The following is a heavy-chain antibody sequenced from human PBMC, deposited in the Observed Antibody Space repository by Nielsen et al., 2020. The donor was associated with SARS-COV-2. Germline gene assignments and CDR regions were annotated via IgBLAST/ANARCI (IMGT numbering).Heavy chain of an antibody. CDR2: ISWNSGSI. V-gene: IGHV3-9*01. CDR3: AKARRYGSGSSYFDY. J-gene: IGHJ4*02. D-gene: IGHD3-10*01. Sequence: GGSLRLSCAASGFTFDDYAMHWVRQAPGKGLEWVSGISWNSGSIGYADSVKGRFTISRDNAKNSLYLQMNSLRAEDTALYYCAKARRYGSGSSYFDYWGQGTLVTVSS. CDR1: GFTFDDYA.